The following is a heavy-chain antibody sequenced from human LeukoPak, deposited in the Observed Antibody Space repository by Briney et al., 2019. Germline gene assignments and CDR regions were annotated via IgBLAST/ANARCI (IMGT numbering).Heavy chain of an antibody. D-gene: IGHD6-13*01. CDR2: IYYSGSI. J-gene: IGHJ6*02. CDR3: AREQQLTTFYYYGMDV. CDR1: GGSISSSSYY. V-gene: IGHV4-39*01. Sequence: PSETLSLTCTVSGGSISSSSYYWGWIRQPPGKGLEWIGSIYYSGSIYYNPSLKSRLTISVDTSKNQFSLKLSSVTAADTAVYYCAREQQLTTFYYYGMDVWGQGTTVTVSS.